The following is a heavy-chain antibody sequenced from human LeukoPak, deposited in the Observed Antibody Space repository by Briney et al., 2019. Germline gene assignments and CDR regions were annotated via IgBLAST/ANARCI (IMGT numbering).Heavy chain of an antibody. Sequence: PSETLSLTCTVSGGSISSSSYYWGWIRQPPGKGLEWIGSIYYSGSTYYNPSLKSRVTISVDTSKNQFSLKLSSVTAADTAVYYCARGEQQLAGIWFDPWGQGTLVTVSS. CDR3: ARGEQQLAGIWFDP. J-gene: IGHJ5*02. D-gene: IGHD6-13*01. CDR2: IYYSGST. V-gene: IGHV4-39*07. CDR1: GGSISSSSYY.